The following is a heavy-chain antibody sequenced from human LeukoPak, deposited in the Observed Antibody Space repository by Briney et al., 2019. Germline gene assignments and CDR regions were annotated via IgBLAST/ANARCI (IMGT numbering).Heavy chain of an antibody. Sequence: GGSLRLSCAASGFTFSDAWMSWVRQGPGKGLEWVGRLKSKSGGGTTDYAAPVKDRFTISRDDSKNTLYLQMNSLKTKDTAVYYCTRGSSWSGFGFDYWGQGTLVTVSS. CDR3: TRGSSWSGFGFDY. CDR2: LKSKSGGGTT. D-gene: IGHD3-3*01. V-gene: IGHV3-15*01. J-gene: IGHJ4*02. CDR1: GFTFSDAW.